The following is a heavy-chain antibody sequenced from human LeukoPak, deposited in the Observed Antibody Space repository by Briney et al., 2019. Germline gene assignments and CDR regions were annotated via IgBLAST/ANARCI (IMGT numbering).Heavy chain of an antibody. CDR1: GASISSYY. CDR2: IYYSGST. J-gene: IGHJ4*02. Sequence: SETLSLTCTVSGASISSYYWSWIRQPPGKGLEWIGYIYYSGSTNSNPSLKSRATISVDTSKNQFSLKLSSVTAADTAVYYCARVRGSGSYSDYWGQGTLVTVSS. V-gene: IGHV4-59*01. D-gene: IGHD3-10*01. CDR3: ARVRGSGSYSDY.